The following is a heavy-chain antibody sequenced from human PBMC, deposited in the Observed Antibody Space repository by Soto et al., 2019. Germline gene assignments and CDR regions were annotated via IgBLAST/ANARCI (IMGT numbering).Heavy chain of an antibody. V-gene: IGHV3-66*01. CDR3: AKRKYCSSTTCFDY. Sequence: GGSLILSCAASGFTVSISYMSWVRQVPGKGLDWVSIMYSGGETYYAASVKGRFTMSRDNSKNTLDLQMTSLTAEDTAVYYCAKRKYCSSTTCFDYWGQGTLVTVSS. D-gene: IGHD2-2*01. CDR1: GFTVSISY. CDR2: MYSGGET. J-gene: IGHJ4*02.